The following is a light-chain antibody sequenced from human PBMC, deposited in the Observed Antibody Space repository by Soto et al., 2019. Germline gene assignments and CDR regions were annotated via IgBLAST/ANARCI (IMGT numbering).Light chain of an antibody. J-gene: IGLJ2*01. CDR2: EVS. V-gene: IGLV2-23*02. CDR3: SSHAARHLL. Sequence: QSALTQPASVSGSPGQSITISCTGTSSDIGTYNFVSWYQQHPGQAPKLMIYEVSERPSGISNRFSGSKSGNTASLTISGLQAEDEADYYCSSHAARHLLFGGGTKVTVL. CDR1: SSDIGTYNF.